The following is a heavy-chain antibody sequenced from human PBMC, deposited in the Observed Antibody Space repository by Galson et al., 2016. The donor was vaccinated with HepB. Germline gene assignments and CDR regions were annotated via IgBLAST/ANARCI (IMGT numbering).Heavy chain of an antibody. CDR3: ARNRLGWSLLEAIDS. V-gene: IGHV3-23*01. Sequence: SLRLSCAASGFSFSTYAMTWVRQAPGKGLEWVSSIGGSGGGTYYADSVKGRFTISRDNATNSLHLQMNSLRAEDTAVYYCARNRLGWSLLEAIDSWGQGTLVTVSS. CDR1: GFSFSTYA. D-gene: IGHD2-15*01. J-gene: IGHJ4*02. CDR2: IGGSGGGT.